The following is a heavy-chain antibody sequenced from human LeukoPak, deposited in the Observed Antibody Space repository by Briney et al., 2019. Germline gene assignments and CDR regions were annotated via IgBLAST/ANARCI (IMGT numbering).Heavy chain of an antibody. CDR3: ARAPLPSSGWPDYFDY. V-gene: IGHV3-11*04. Sequence: GGSLRLSCAASGFTFSDYYMSWIRQAPGKGLEWVSYISSSGSTIYYADSVKGRFAISRDNAKNSLYLQMNSLRAEDTAVYYCARAPLPSSGWPDYFDYWGQGTLVTVSS. D-gene: IGHD6-19*01. CDR1: GFTFSDYY. J-gene: IGHJ4*02. CDR2: ISSSGSTI.